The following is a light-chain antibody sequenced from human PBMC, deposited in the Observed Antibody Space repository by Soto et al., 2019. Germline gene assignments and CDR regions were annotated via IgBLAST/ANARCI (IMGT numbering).Light chain of an antibody. CDR3: QQRSNWPPTWT. V-gene: IGKV3-11*01. J-gene: IGKJ1*01. Sequence: EIVLTQSPDTLSLSPGERATLSCRASQSVSSYLAWYQQKPGQAPRLLIYDASNRATGIPARFSGSGSGTDFTLTISSLEPEDFAVYYCQQRSNWPPTWTFGQGTKV. CDR1: QSVSSY. CDR2: DAS.